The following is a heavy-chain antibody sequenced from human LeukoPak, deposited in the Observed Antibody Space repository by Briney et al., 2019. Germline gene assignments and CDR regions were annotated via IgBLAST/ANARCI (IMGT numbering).Heavy chain of an antibody. Sequence: PGGSLRLSCAASGFTFSSYGMHWVRQAPGKGLEWVAFIRYDGSNKYYADSVKGRFTISRDNSKNTLYLQMNSLRAEDTAVYYCAKDYDIVVVPAAPAFDYWGQGTLVTVSS. V-gene: IGHV3-30*02. CDR3: AKDYDIVVVPAAPAFDY. CDR2: IRYDGSNK. CDR1: GFTFSSYG. J-gene: IGHJ4*02. D-gene: IGHD2-2*01.